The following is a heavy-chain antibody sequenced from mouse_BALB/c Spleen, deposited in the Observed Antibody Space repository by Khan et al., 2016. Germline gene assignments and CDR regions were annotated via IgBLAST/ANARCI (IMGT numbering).Heavy chain of an antibody. CDR2: INSNGGST. CDR1: GFTFSTYG. CDR3: ARENYRYYFDY. J-gene: IGHJ2*01. V-gene: IGHV5-6-3*01. D-gene: IGHD2-14*01. Sequence: EVELVESGGGLVQPGGSLKLSCAASGFTFSTYGMSWVRQTPDKRLELVATINSNGGSTYYPDSVKDRFTISRDNAKNTLYLQMSSLKSEDTAMYYCARENYRYYFDYWGQGTTLTVSS.